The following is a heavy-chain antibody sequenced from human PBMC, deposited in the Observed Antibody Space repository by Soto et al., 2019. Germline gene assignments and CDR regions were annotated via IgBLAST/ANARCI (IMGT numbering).Heavy chain of an antibody. J-gene: IGHJ1*01. CDR3: ASDPPRPYDSSDTEYFQH. CDR1: GFTFSSYA. Sequence: GGSLRLSCAASGFTFSSYAMHWVRQAPGKGLEWVAVISYDGSNKYYADSMKGRFTISRDNSKNTLYLQMNSLRAEDTAVYYCASDPPRPYDSSDTEYFQHWGQGTLVTVSS. D-gene: IGHD3-22*01. CDR2: ISYDGSNK. V-gene: IGHV3-30-3*01.